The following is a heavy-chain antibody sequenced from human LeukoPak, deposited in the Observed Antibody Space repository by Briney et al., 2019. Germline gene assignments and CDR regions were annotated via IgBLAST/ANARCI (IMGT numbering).Heavy chain of an antibody. CDR2: IYSGGST. D-gene: IGHD2-2*01. CDR3: AARYRSSTSCSSGGGDVFDI. CDR1: GFTVSSNY. Sequence: GGSLRLSCAASGFTVSSNYMSWVRQAPGKGLEWVSVIYSGGSTYYADSVKGRFTISRDNSKNTPYLQMNSLRAEDTAVYYCAARYRSSTSCSSGGGDVFDIWGQGTVVTVFS. V-gene: IGHV3-53*01. J-gene: IGHJ3*02.